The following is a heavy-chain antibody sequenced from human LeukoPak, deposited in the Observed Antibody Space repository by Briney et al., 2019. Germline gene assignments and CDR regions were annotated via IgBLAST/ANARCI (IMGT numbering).Heavy chain of an antibody. J-gene: IGHJ4*02. V-gene: IGHV3-20*04. CDR2: INWNGGTT. Sequence: GGSLRLSCATSGFSLEDYGMSWVRQAPGKGVEWVSVINWNGGTTGYADSTKGRFTISRDTANNSLHLQMNSLRSEDTALYYCAKGGSGFDYWGQGTLVTVSS. D-gene: IGHD6-19*01. CDR3: AKGGSGFDY. CDR1: GFSLEDYG.